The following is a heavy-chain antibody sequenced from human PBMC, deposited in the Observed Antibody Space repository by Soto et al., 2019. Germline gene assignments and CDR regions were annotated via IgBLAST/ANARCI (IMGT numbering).Heavy chain of an antibody. CDR2: ISGSGIST. Sequence: EVQLLESGGGLVQPGGSLRLSCAASGFTFNNYAMSWVRQAPGRGLEWVSGISGSGISTYYADSVKGRFTISRDNSTNTLHLHMNSLRAEDTALYYCAKGAPGCGGDCYSIWGKGTLVTVSS. CDR3: AKGAPGCGGDCYSI. V-gene: IGHV3-23*01. J-gene: IGHJ4*02. D-gene: IGHD2-21*02. CDR1: GFTFNNYA.